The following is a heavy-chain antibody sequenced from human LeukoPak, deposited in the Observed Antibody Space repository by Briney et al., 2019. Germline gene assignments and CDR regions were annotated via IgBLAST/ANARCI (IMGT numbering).Heavy chain of an antibody. CDR2: IGDNGGDT. CDR3: GRDWKLDY. D-gene: IGHD1-1*01. Sequence: PGGSPRLSCAASGFIFNNFAMSWVRQAPGKGLEWVSAIGDNGGDTKYAASVKGRFTIYRDNSRNTLYLQMNSLRVEDTAIYYCGRDWKLDYWGQGTLVTVSS. V-gene: IGHV3-23*01. J-gene: IGHJ4*02. CDR1: GFIFNNFA.